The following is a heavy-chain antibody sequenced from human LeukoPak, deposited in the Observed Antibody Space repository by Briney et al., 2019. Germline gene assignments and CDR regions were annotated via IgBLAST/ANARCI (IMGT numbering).Heavy chain of an antibody. CDR3: ARVPRTAVAI. V-gene: IGHV1-8*01. CDR1: GYSFITYD. D-gene: IGHD6-19*01. CDR2: MNPNSGHT. J-gene: IGHJ3*02. Sequence: ASVKVSCKASGYSFITYDINWVRQATGQGLEWMGYMNPNSGHTGYAQKFQGRVTMTRNTSISTAYMELSSLGSEDTAVYYCARVPRTAVAIWGQGTMVTVSS.